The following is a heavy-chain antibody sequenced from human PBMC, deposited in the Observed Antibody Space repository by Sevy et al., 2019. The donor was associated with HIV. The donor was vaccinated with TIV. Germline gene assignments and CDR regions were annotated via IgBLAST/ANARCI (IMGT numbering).Heavy chain of an antibody. Sequence: SETLSLTCAVYGGSFSGYYWSWIRQPPGKGLEWIGEINHSGSTNYNPSLKSRVTISVDTSKNQFSLKLSSVTAADTAVYYCASPGRSRVRYFDYWGQGTLVTVSS. D-gene: IGHD3-10*01. CDR1: GGSFSGYY. CDR2: INHSGST. J-gene: IGHJ4*02. CDR3: ASPGRSRVRYFDY. V-gene: IGHV4-34*01.